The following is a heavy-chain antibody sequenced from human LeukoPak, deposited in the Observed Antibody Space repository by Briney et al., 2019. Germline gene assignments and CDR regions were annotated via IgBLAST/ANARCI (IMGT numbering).Heavy chain of an antibody. CDR1: GGSIRSYY. J-gene: IGHJ4*02. V-gene: IGHV4-39*01. CDR3: ARPGEGPFDY. CDR2: IYYSGST. Sequence: SETLSLTCTVSGGSIRSYYWSWIRQPPGKGLEWIGSIYYSGSTYYNPSLKSRVTISVDTSKNQFSLKLSSVTAADTAVYYCARPGEGPFDYWGQGTLVTVSS. D-gene: IGHD3-10*01.